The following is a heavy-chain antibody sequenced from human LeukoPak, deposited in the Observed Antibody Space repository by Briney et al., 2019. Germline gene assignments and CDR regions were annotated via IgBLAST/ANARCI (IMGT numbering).Heavy chain of an antibody. CDR3: ATDPLINYYLNYCDV. V-gene: IGHV3-23*01. J-gene: IGHJ6*03. D-gene: IGHD1-7*01. CDR1: GFTFTSSA. Sequence: GGSLRLSCVASGFTFTSSAMSWVRQAPGKGLEWVASLNTIGRRAYYADSVKGRFTISRDNSKNMVFLEMSSLRADDTAQYHCATDPLINYYLNYCDVWGNGTTVTVS. CDR2: LNTIGRRA.